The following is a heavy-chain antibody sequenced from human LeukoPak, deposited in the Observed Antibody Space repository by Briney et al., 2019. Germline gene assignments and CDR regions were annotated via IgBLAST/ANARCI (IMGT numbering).Heavy chain of an antibody. CDR1: GFTFSSYG. CDR2: INPNSGGT. J-gene: IGHJ4*02. V-gene: IGHV1-2*02. Sequence: PGGSLRLSCAASGFTFSSYGMHWVRQAPGQGLEWMGWINPNSGGTNYAQKFQGRVTMTRDTSISTAYMELSRLRSDDTAVYYCARDGEIIAAAGTEAYFDYWGQGTLVTVSS. D-gene: IGHD6-13*01. CDR3: ARDGEIIAAAGTEAYFDY.